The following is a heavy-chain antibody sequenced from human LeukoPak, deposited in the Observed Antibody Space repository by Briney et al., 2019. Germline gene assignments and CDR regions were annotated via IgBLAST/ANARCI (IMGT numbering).Heavy chain of an antibody. V-gene: IGHV3-20*04. CDR1: GFSFDEYA. CDR2: INWNGGST. Sequence: GGSLRLSCAASGFSFDEYAMSWVRQAPGKGLEWVSGINWNGGSTGYADSVKGRFTISRDNAKNSLYLQMNSLRAEDTALYYCARARRETDFWSGYYPGYYYYMDVWGKGTTVTVSS. J-gene: IGHJ6*03. CDR3: ARARRETDFWSGYYPGYYYYMDV. D-gene: IGHD3-3*01.